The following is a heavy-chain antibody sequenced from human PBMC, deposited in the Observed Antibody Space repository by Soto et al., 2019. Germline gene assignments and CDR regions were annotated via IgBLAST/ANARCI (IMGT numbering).Heavy chain of an antibody. J-gene: IGHJ4*02. D-gene: IGHD3-22*01. CDR2: IKQDGSEK. Sequence: GGSLRLSCAASGFTFSSYWMSWVRQAPGKGLEWVANIKQDGSEKYYVDSVKGRFTISRDNAKNSLYLQMNSLRAEDTAVYYCATTTLPYYYDSSGYDYWGQGTLVTVSS. CDR1: GFTFSSYW. CDR3: ATTTLPYYYDSSGYDY. V-gene: IGHV3-7*01.